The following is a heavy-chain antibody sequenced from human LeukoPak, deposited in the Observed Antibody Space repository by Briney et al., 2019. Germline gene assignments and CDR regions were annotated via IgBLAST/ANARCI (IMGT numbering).Heavy chain of an antibody. CDR3: ASTVGYYFDY. D-gene: IGHD3-16*01. V-gene: IGHV3-66*01. CDR2: IYSGGST. Sequence: SGGSLRLSCAASGFTVSSNYMSWVRQAPGKGLEWVSVIYSGGSTYYADSVKGRFTISRDNSKNTLYHQMNSLRAEDTAVYYCASTVGYYFDYWGQGTLVTVSS. CDR1: GFTVSSNY. J-gene: IGHJ4*02.